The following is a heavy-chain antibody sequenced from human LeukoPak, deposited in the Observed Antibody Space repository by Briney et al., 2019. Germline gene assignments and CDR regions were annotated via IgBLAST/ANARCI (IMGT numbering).Heavy chain of an antibody. J-gene: IGHJ4*02. V-gene: IGHV3-7*03. CDR3: ATSAASAGCG. Sequence: PGGPRRLSCAAFGLSFISYWLSWVRKAPGKGLEWVANINEDGSTKFYVDSVKGRFRMSRDNAQNSVYLQLKSLRSNDTAVYYFATSAASAGCGWGQGTLVIASP. CDR2: INEDGSTK. D-gene: IGHD6-13*01. CDR1: GLSFISYW.